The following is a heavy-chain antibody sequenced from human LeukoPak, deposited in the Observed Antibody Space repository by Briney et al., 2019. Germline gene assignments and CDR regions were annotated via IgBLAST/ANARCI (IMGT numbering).Heavy chain of an antibody. CDR2: IYTSGST. D-gene: IGHD6-6*01. Sequence: PWETLSLTRTVSGGSLSSGSYYWSWVRQPAGTGLECIGHIYTSGSTNYNPSLKSRVTISVDTSMNQFSLNLSSVTAADTAVYYCARRIAAQGPFDYWGQGTLVTVSS. CDR3: ARRIAAQGPFDY. CDR1: GGSLSSGSYY. J-gene: IGHJ4*02. V-gene: IGHV4-61*09.